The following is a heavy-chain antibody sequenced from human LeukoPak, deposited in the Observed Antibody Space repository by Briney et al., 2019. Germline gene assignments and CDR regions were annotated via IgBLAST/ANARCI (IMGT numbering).Heavy chain of an antibody. Sequence: PSETLSLTCAVYGGSFSGYYWSWIRQPPGKGLEWIGEINHSGSTNYNPSLKSRVTISVDTSKNQFSLELSSVTAADTAVYYCARRLWSQSCFDPWGQGTLVTVSS. D-gene: IGHD5-18*01. CDR2: INHSGST. J-gene: IGHJ5*02. CDR1: GGSFSGYY. CDR3: ARRLWSQSCFDP. V-gene: IGHV4-34*01.